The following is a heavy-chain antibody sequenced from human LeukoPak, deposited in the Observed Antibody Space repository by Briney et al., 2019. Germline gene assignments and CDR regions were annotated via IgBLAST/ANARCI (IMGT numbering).Heavy chain of an antibody. CDR3: AKGHLDYYDSSGLLHFDY. V-gene: IGHV3-23*01. J-gene: IGHJ4*02. CDR1: GFTFSSCA. D-gene: IGHD3-22*01. Sequence: QTGGSLRLSCAASGFTFSSCAMSWVRQAPGKGLEWVSAISGSGGSTYYADSVKGRFTISRDNSKNTLYLQMNSLRAEDTAVYYCAKGHLDYYDSSGLLHFDYWGQGTLVTVSS. CDR2: ISGSGGST.